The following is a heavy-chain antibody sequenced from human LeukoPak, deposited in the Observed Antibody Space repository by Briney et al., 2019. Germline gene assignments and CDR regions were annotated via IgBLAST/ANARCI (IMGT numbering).Heavy chain of an antibody. CDR3: ATPPPRWLQSHDAFDI. Sequence: ASVKVSRKVSGYTLTELSMHWVRQAPGKGLEWMGGFDPEDGETIYAQKFQGRVTMTEDTSTDTAYMELSSLRSEDTAVYYCATPPPRWLQSHDAFDIWGQGTMVTVSS. J-gene: IGHJ3*02. D-gene: IGHD5-24*01. V-gene: IGHV1-24*01. CDR2: FDPEDGET. CDR1: GYTLTELS.